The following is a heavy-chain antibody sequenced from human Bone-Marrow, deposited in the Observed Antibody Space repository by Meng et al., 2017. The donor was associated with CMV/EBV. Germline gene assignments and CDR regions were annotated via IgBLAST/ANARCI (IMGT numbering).Heavy chain of an antibody. Sequence: GGSLRLSCAASGFTFDDYGMSWVRQAPGKGLEWVSGINWNGGSTGYADSVKGRFTISRDNAKNSLYLQMNSLRAEDTALYYCARDVLRFLEWDNWFDPWGQGTLVTVSS. CDR1: GFTFDDYG. D-gene: IGHD3-3*01. CDR3: ARDVLRFLEWDNWFDP. J-gene: IGHJ5*02. V-gene: IGHV3-20*04. CDR2: INWNGGST.